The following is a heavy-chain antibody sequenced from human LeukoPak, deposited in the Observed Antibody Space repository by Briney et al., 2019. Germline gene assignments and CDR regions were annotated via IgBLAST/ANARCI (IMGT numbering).Heavy chain of an antibody. CDR3: AKARLLGALDDAFDV. CDR2: IRHDGSLH. Sequence: GGSLRLSCGASGFIFSSYAMYWVRQAPGTGLEWVAFIRHDGSLHYHLDSVKGRFTISRDNSRNTLYLQMTSLRPEDTAVYYCAKARLLGALDDAFDVWGQGTMVTVYS. CDR1: GFIFSSYA. V-gene: IGHV3-30*02. D-gene: IGHD3-16*01. J-gene: IGHJ3*01.